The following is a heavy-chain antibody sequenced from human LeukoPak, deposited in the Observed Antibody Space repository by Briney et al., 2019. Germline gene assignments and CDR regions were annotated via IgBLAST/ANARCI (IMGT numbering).Heavy chain of an antibody. D-gene: IGHD4-17*01. CDR2: IRYDGCNK. CDR1: GFTFSSYG. CDR3: AKDMTTVTFFDY. Sequence: PGGSLRLSCAASGFTFSSYGMHWVRQAPGKGLEWVAFIRYDGCNKYYADSVKGRFTISRDNSKNTLYLQMNSLRAEDTAVYYCAKDMTTVTFFDYWGQGTLVTVSS. J-gene: IGHJ4*02. V-gene: IGHV3-30*02.